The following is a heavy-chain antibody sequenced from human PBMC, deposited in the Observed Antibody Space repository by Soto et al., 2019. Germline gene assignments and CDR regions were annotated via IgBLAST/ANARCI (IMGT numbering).Heavy chain of an antibody. CDR3: AKDIRSSTSWKNYYYYGMDV. Sequence: PGGSLRLSCAASGFTFDDYAMHWVRQAPGKGLEWVSLISWDGGSTYYADSVKGRFAISRDNSKNSQYLQMNSLRAEDTALYYCAKDIRSSTSWKNYYYYGMDVWGQGTTVTVSS. J-gene: IGHJ6*02. V-gene: IGHV3-43D*04. D-gene: IGHD2-2*01. CDR1: GFTFDDYA. CDR2: ISWDGGST.